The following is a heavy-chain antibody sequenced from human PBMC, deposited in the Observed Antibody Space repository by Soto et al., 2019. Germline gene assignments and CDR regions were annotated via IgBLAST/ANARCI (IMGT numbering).Heavy chain of an antibody. V-gene: IGHV1-69*08. CDR1: GGTFSSYT. Sequence: QVQLVQSGAEVQKPGSSVKVSCKASGGTFSSYTISWVRQAPGQGLEWMGRIIPILGIANYAQKFQGRVTITADKSTSTAYMELSSLRSEDTAVYYCARDLGGYCSSTSCPDYWGQGTLVTVSS. CDR2: IIPILGIA. CDR3: ARDLGGYCSSTSCPDY. D-gene: IGHD2-2*01. J-gene: IGHJ4*02.